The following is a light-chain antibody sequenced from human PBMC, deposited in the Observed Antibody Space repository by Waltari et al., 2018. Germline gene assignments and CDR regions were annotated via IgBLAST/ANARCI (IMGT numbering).Light chain of an antibody. J-gene: IGLJ3*02. Sequence: HSALTQPASVSGSPGQSITISCTGTSSDVGGYDHVSWYQQDPGKTPKLMIYDVSNRPSGVSNRFSGSKSGYTASLTISGLQDEDEADYYCSSRTPSNYMVFGGGTKLTVL. CDR3: SSRTPSNYMV. CDR1: SSDVGGYDH. CDR2: DVS. V-gene: IGLV2-14*03.